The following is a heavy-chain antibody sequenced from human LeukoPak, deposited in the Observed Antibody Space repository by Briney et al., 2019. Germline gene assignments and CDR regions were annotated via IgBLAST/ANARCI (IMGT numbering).Heavy chain of an antibody. CDR2: ISASGGST. CDR1: GLTFSSYA. V-gene: IGHV3-23*01. Sequence: GGSLRLSCAASGLTFSSYAMNWVRQAPGKGLEWVSTISASGGSTYYADSVKGRFTISRDNSKSTLYLQMNSLRAEDTAVYYCAREGSTVASYFDYWGQGTLVTVSS. D-gene: IGHD4-11*01. J-gene: IGHJ4*02. CDR3: AREGSTVASYFDY.